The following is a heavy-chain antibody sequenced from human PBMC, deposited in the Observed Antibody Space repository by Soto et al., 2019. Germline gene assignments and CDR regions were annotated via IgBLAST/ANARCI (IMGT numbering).Heavy chain of an antibody. D-gene: IGHD1-26*01. CDR2: IYSGGST. J-gene: IGHJ4*02. CDR3: ARISGSYSSASDY. Sequence: EVQLVESGEGLVQPGGSLRLSCAASGFTVSSNYMSWVRQAPGKGLEWVSVIYSGGSTYYADSVKGRFTISRHNSKHTLYLQMNSLRAEDTAVYYCARISGSYSSASDYWGQGTLVTVSS. V-gene: IGHV3-53*04. CDR1: GFTVSSNY.